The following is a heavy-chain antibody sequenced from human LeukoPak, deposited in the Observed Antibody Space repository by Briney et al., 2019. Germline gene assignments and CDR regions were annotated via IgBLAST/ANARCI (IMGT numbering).Heavy chain of an antibody. CDR1: GFSFSSYG. Sequence: GGSLRLSCAASGFSFSSYGMHWVRQAPGKGLEWVSYISSSGSTIYYADSVKGRFTISRDNAKNSLYLQMNSLRAEDTAVYYCARYRGGYCSGGSCKEFDYWGQGTLVTVSS. D-gene: IGHD2-15*01. CDR3: ARYRGGYCSGGSCKEFDY. V-gene: IGHV3-48*04. CDR2: ISSSGSTI. J-gene: IGHJ4*02.